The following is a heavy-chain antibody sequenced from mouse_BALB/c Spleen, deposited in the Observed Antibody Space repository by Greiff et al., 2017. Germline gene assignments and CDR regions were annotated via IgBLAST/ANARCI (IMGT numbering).Heavy chain of an antibody. J-gene: IGHJ3*01. CDR3: ARDWDGGTWFAY. V-gene: IGHV1-18*01. CDR1: GYTFTDYN. CDR2: INPNNGGT. D-gene: IGHD4-1*01. Sequence: EVQLQQSGPELVKPGASVKIPCKASGYTFTDYNMDWVKQSHGKSLEWIGDINPNNGGTIYNQKFKGKASLTVDKSSSTAYMELRSLTSEDTAVYYCARDWDGGTWFAYWGQGTLVTVSA.